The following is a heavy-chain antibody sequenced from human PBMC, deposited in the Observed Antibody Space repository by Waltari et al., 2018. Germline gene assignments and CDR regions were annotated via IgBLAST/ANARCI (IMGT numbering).Heavy chain of an antibody. CDR2: ISGSGSPT. CDR1: GFTFRPSG. CDR3: APLGASSLTLTA. Sequence: EVQLVESGGGLVQPGGSLRLSCAASGFTFRPSGMNWVRQAPGKGLEWVSHISGSGSPTYYADSVKGRFTISRDNAMNSLYLQMNSLRAEDTAVYYCAPLGASSLTLTAWGQGTLVTVSS. V-gene: IGHV3-48*01. D-gene: IGHD1-26*01. J-gene: IGHJ4*02.